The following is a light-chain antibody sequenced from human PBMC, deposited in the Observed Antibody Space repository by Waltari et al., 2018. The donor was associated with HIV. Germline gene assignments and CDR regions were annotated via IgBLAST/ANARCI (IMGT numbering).Light chain of an antibody. CDR3: QAWDNTTAV. CDR2: KDS. J-gene: IGLJ2*01. Sequence: SYELTQPPSVSVSPGQTASITCSGDKLGDKYACWYQQKPGQSPVMVMYKDSERPSGIPERFSGSNSGNTATLTISGTQAMDEADYYCQAWDNTTAVFGGGTKLTVL. V-gene: IGLV3-1*01. CDR1: KLGDKY.